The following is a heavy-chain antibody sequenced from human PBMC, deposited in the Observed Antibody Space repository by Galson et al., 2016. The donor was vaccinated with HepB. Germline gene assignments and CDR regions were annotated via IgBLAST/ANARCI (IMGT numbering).Heavy chain of an antibody. J-gene: IGHJ4*02. Sequence: SLRLSCAASGFTFSSYWMHWVRQTPGKGLVWVSRISGDGATTYYADSVRGRFTISRDISKNTLYLHMNSLRVEDAAIYYCAKAGCGNCYSPDSWGQGTLVTVSS. D-gene: IGHD2-21*02. CDR1: GFTFSSYW. CDR3: AKAGCGNCYSPDS. CDR2: ISGDGATT. V-gene: IGHV3-23*01.